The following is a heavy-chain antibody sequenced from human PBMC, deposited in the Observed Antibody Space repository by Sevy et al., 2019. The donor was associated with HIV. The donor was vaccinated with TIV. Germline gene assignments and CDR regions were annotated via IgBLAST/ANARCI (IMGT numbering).Heavy chain of an antibody. Sequence: GGSLRLSCAASGFTFSSYAMSWVRQAPGKGLEWVSAISGSGGSTSYADSVKGRLTISRHNSKNTRYLQMNSLTAEYTGVYCCTKDRGDIVATNFDYWGQGTLVTVSS. V-gene: IGHV3-23*01. CDR1: GFTFSSYA. CDR3: TKDRGDIVATNFDY. J-gene: IGHJ4*02. D-gene: IGHD5-12*01. CDR2: ISGSGGST.